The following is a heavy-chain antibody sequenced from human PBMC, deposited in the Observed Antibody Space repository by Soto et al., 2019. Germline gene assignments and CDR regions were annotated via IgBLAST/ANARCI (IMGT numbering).Heavy chain of an antibody. CDR3: ATTRILGATGAFDI. CDR2: IYSGGST. CDR1: GFTVSSNY. D-gene: IGHD1-26*01. V-gene: IGHV3-53*01. J-gene: IGHJ3*02. Sequence: GGSLRLSCAASGFTVSSNYMSWVRQAPGKGLEWVSVIYSGGSTYYADYVKGRFTISRDNSKNTLYLQMNSLRAEDTAVYYCATTRILGATGAFDIWGKGTMVTGSS.